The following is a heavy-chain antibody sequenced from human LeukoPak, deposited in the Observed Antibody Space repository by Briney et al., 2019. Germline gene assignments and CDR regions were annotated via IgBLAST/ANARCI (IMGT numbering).Heavy chain of an antibody. J-gene: IGHJ3*02. CDR2: INPNNGGT. CDR1: GYTFTGYY. D-gene: IGHD3-22*01. CDR3: ARGRYYYDSSGYYSRDAFDI. V-gene: IGHV1-2*06. Sequence: ASVKVSCKASGYTFTGYYMHWVRQAPGQGLEWMGRINPNNGGTNYAQKFQGRVTMTRDTSISTAYMELSRLRSDDTAVYYCARGRYYYDSSGYYSRDAFDIWGQGTMVTVSS.